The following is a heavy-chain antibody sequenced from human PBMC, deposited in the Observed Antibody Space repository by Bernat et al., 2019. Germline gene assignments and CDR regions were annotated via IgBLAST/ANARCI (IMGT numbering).Heavy chain of an antibody. V-gene: IGHV3-30-3*01. CDR2: ISYDGSNK. D-gene: IGHD2-2*01. CDR1: GFTFSSYA. J-gene: IGHJ4*02. Sequence: QVQLVESGGGVVQPGRSLRLSCAASGFTFSSYAMHWVRQAPGKGLEWVAVISYDGSNKYYADSVKGRFTISSDNSKNTLYLQMNRLRAEDTAVYYCARDAYCISTSCRAPFDYWGQGTLVTVSS. CDR3: ARDAYCISTSCRAPFDY.